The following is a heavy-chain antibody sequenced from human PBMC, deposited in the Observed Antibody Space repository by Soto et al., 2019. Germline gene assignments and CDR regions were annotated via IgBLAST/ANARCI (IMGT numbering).Heavy chain of an antibody. CDR1: GFTFSSYE. D-gene: IGHD4-4*01. CDR3: ARDREYSQGTFYYSYGMDV. Sequence: PGGSLRLSCAASGFTFSSYEMNWVRQAPGKGLEWVSYISGSGSTINYADSVKGRFTISRDNAKNSLYLQMHSLRAEDTAVYYCARDREYSQGTFYYSYGMDVWGQGTTVTVSS. J-gene: IGHJ6*02. CDR2: ISGSGSTI. V-gene: IGHV3-48*03.